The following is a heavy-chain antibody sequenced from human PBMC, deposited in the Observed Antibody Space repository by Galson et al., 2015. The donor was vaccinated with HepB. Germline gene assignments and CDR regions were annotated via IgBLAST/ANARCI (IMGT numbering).Heavy chain of an antibody. Sequence: SVKVSCKVSGYTLTELSMHWVRQAPGKGLEWMGGFDPEDGETIYAQKFQGRVTMTEDTSTDTAYMELSSLRSEDTAVYYCATQSCSGGSCYRGGFDYWGQGTLVTVSS. CDR1: GYTLTELS. D-gene: IGHD2-15*01. V-gene: IGHV1-24*01. CDR3: ATQSCSGGSCYRGGFDY. CDR2: FDPEDGET. J-gene: IGHJ4*02.